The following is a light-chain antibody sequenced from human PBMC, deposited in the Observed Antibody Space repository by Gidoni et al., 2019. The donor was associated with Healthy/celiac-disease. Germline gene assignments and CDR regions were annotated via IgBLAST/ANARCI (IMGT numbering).Light chain of an antibody. Sequence: SYVLTQPPSVSVAPGQTARLTCGGNNIGSKSGHWYQQKPGKAPVLVVYDDSDRPSGIPERFSGSNSGNTATLTISRVEAGDEADYYCQVWDSSSDHVVFGGGTKLTVL. CDR1: NIGSKS. CDR2: DDS. CDR3: QVWDSSSDHVV. V-gene: IGLV3-21*02. J-gene: IGLJ2*01.